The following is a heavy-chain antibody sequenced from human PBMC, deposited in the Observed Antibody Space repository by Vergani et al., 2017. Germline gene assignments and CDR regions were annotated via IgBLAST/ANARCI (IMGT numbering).Heavy chain of an antibody. J-gene: IGHJ4*02. CDR3: ARVRVFSGXSYYDFWSGTLGGIYFDY. Sequence: QVQLVESGGGVVQPGRSLRLSCAASGFTFSSYAMHWVRQAPGKGLEWVAVISYDGSNKYYADSVKGRFTISRDNSKNTLYLQMNSLRAEDTAVYYCARVRVFSGXSYYDFWSGTLGGIYFDYWGQGTLVTVSS. CDR2: ISYDGSNK. CDR1: GFTFSSYA. V-gene: IGHV3-30*01. D-gene: IGHD3-3*01.